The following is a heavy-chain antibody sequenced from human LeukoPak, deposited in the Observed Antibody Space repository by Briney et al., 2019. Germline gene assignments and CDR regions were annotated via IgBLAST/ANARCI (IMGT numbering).Heavy chain of an antibody. CDR1: GYSFTSYW. CDR2: IDPSDSYT. CDR3: ARPGGYSYGYDY. D-gene: IGHD5-18*01. Sequence: GESLKISCKGSGYSFTSYWISWVRRMPGKGLEWMGRIDPSDSYTNYSPSFQGHVTISADKSISTAYLQWSSLKASDTAMYYCARPGGYSYGYDYWGQGTLVTVSS. J-gene: IGHJ4*02. V-gene: IGHV5-10-1*01.